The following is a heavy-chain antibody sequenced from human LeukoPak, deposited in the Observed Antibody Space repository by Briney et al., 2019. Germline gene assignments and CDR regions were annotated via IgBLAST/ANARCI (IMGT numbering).Heavy chain of an antibody. CDR1: GFTFSSYA. J-gene: IGHJ6*02. D-gene: IGHD2/OR15-2a*01. Sequence: GGSLRLSCAASGFTFSSYAMNWVRQAPGKGLEWVSVISASGGSTYYVDSVKGRFTISRDISKNSLYLQMNSLRAEDTAVYYCARDFYGPYYYYGMDVWGQGTTVTVSS. V-gene: IGHV3-23*01. CDR2: ISASGGST. CDR3: ARDFYGPYYYYGMDV.